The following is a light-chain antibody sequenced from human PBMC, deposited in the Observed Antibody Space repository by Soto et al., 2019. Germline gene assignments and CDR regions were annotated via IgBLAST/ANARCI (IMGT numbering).Light chain of an antibody. CDR2: GAS. V-gene: IGKV3-11*01. Sequence: EVVLTQSPATLSLSPGERATLSCRASENVRTFVDWYQQKPGQAPRPLIHGASNRATGIPARFSGSGYGTDFTLTISNLEPEDFAVYYCQQHSHWPPWTFGQGTRLDI. J-gene: IGKJ1*01. CDR3: QQHSHWPPWT. CDR1: ENVRTF.